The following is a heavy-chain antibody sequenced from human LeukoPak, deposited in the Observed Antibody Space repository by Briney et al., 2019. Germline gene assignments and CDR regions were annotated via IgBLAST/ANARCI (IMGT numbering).Heavy chain of an antibody. V-gene: IGHV5-51*01. Sequence: GESLKISCKGSGYRFTSYWIGWVRQMPGKGLEWMGIIYPSDSDTRYSPSFQGQVIISADKSISTAYLQWSSLKASDTAMYYCASTRDTLISAFDIWGQGTMVTVSS. CDR1: GYRFTSYW. J-gene: IGHJ3*02. CDR2: IYPSDSDT. CDR3: ASTRDTLISAFDI. D-gene: IGHD2-15*01.